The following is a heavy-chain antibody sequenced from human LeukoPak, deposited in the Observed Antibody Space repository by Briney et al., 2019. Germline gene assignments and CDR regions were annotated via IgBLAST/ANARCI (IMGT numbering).Heavy chain of an antibody. D-gene: IGHD2-15*01. J-gene: IGHJ6*03. V-gene: IGHV1-69*13. Sequence: GASVKVSCKASGGTFSSYAISWVRQAPGQGLEWMGGIIPIFGTANYAQKFQGRVTITADESTSTAYMELSSLRSEDTAVYYCARVVEPSGYYYYMDVWGKGTTVTVSS. CDR2: IIPIFGTA. CDR1: GGTFSSYA. CDR3: ARVVEPSGYYYYMDV.